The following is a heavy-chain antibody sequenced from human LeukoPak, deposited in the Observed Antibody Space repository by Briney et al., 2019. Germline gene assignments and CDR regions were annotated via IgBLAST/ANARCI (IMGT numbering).Heavy chain of an antibody. D-gene: IGHD3-3*01. CDR2: FYPGDSDT. J-gene: IGHJ5*02. V-gene: IGHV5-51*01. CDR1: GYSFTSSW. Sequence: GQPLKISCKGSGYSFTSSWITWVRQMPGKGLEWMASFYPGDSDTRYSPSFQGQVTISADKSISTAYLQWSSLKASDTAMYYCARRGAFWSGYPSYWFDPWGQGTLVTVSS. CDR3: ARRGAFWSGYPSYWFDP.